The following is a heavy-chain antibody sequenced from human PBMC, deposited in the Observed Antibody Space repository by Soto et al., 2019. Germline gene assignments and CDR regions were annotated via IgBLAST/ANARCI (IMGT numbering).Heavy chain of an antibody. CDR1: GGTFSSYA. J-gene: IGHJ6*02. Sequence: QVQLVQSGAEVKKPGSSVKVSCKASGGTFSSYAISWVRQAPGQGLEWMGGIIPIFGTANYAQKFQGRVTITADESTSTAYMELSSLRSEDTAVYYCARSIALAGTDYYYYGMDVWGQGTTVTVSS. V-gene: IGHV1-69*01. D-gene: IGHD6-19*01. CDR2: IIPIFGTA. CDR3: ARSIALAGTDYYYYGMDV.